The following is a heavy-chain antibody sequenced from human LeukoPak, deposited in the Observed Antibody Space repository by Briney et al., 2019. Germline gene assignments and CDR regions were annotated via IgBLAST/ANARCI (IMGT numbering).Heavy chain of an antibody. Sequence: GGSQRLSCAASGFTFSSYGMSWVRQAPGKGLEWVAFIRYDGSNKYYADSVKGRFTISRDNSKNTLYLQMNSLRAEDTAVYYCAKLRIGQQPDYWGQGTLVTVSS. CDR2: IRYDGSNK. CDR3: AKLRIGQQPDY. CDR1: GFTFSSYG. V-gene: IGHV3-30*02. D-gene: IGHD6-13*01. J-gene: IGHJ4*02.